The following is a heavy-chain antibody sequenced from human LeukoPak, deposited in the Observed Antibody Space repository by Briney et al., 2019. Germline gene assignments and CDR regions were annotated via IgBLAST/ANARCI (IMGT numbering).Heavy chain of an antibody. CDR3: ARDYYDSSGCIDY. Sequence: GGSLRLSCAASGFTFSDYYMSWIRQALGKGLEWVSYISSSGSTIYYADSVKGRFTISRDNAKNSLYLQMNSLRAEDTAVYYCARDYYDSSGCIDYWGQGTLVTVSS. V-gene: IGHV3-11*01. D-gene: IGHD3-22*01. CDR1: GFTFSDYY. CDR2: ISSSGSTI. J-gene: IGHJ4*02.